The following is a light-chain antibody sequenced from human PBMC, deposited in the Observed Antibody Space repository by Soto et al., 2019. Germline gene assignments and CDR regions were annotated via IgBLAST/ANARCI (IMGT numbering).Light chain of an antibody. CDR1: QSVTSY. J-gene: IGKJ4*01. CDR3: QQRSTWPLT. CDR2: DVS. Sequence: EIVLTQSPATLSLSVGERATLSCRASQSVTSYLAWYQQKPGQAPRLLIYDVSQRATGIPGRFSGRGSGTDFTLSISSLEPEDFAVYYCQQRSTWPLTFGGGTKVDIK. V-gene: IGKV3-11*01.